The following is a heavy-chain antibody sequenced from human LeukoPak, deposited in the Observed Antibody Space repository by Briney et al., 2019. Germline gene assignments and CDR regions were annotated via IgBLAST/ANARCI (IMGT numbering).Heavy chain of an antibody. D-gene: IGHD2-2*01. Sequence: SVKVSCKASGGTFSSYAISWVRQAPGQGLEWMGGIIPIFGTANYARKFQGRVTITADESTSTAYMELSSLRSEDTAVYYCARSLGYCSSTSCVNFNFDYWGQGTLVTVSS. CDR2: IIPIFGTA. V-gene: IGHV1-69*13. CDR1: GGTFSSYA. J-gene: IGHJ4*02. CDR3: ARSLGYCSSTSCVNFNFDY.